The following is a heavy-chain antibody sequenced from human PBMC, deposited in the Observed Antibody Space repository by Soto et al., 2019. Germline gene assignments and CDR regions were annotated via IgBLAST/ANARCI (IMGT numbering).Heavy chain of an antibody. CDR1: GFTFNRYT. CDR3: AKARPHYYDSSGYSVRYYFDY. V-gene: IGHV3-23*01. CDR2: INGGDGPT. Sequence: GGSLRLSCAASGFTFNRYTMSWVRQVPGKGLEWVSGINGGDGPTYYADSVKGRFTISRDNSQNTLYLQMNSLRPEDTAVYYCAKARPHYYDSSGYSVRYYFDYWGQGTLVTVSS. J-gene: IGHJ4*02. D-gene: IGHD3-22*01.